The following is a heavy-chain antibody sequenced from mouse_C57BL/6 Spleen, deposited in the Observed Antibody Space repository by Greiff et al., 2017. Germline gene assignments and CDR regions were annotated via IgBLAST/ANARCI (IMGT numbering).Heavy chain of an antibody. D-gene: IGHD1-1*01. CDR2: IDPSDSET. Sequence: VQLQQPGAELVRPGSSVKLSCKASGYTFTSYWMHWVKQRPIQGLEWIGNIDPSDSETHYNQKFKDKATLTVDKSSSTAYMQLSSLTSEDSAVYYCARGGSRGYFDVWGPGTTVTVSS. CDR1: GYTFTSYW. CDR3: ARGGSRGYFDV. J-gene: IGHJ1*01. V-gene: IGHV1-52*01.